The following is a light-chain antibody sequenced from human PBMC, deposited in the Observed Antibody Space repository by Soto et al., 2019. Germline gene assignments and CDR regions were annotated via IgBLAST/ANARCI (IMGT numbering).Light chain of an antibody. Sequence: DIQMTQSPSTLSASVGDRVTITCRASESIDNWLAWYQQKAGKAPKLLFFAASILVGGVPSRFSGRGSGKEFIITISSLQADDFATYYCQQYHTAWTFGQGTKVDIK. CDR3: QQYHTAWT. V-gene: IGKV1-5*01. J-gene: IGKJ1*01. CDR1: ESIDNW. CDR2: AAS.